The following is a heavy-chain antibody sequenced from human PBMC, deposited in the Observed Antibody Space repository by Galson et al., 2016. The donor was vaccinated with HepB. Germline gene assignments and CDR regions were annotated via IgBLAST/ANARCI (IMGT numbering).Heavy chain of an antibody. CDR2: IRSNTYGGTT. Sequence: SLRLSCAASGFTFGDYAMSWFRQAPGKGPEWVAFIRSNTYGGTTEYAASVKGRFSISRDDYKSIAYLQMNSLKTEDTAVYYCDMSGPTEYCSSFSCHYWFRGMDVWGQGTTVTVSS. CDR1: GFTFGDYA. V-gene: IGHV3-49*03. CDR3: DMSGPTEYCSSFSCHYWFRGMDV. J-gene: IGHJ6*02. D-gene: IGHD2-2*01.